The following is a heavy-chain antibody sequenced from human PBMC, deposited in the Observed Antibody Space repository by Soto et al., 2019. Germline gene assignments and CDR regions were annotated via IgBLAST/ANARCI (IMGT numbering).Heavy chain of an antibody. CDR1: SGSSSGSNW. Sequence: QVQLQESGPVLVKPSGTLSLTCAVSSGSSSGSNWWSWVRKPPGPGMEWIGEIYHSGCTKYNPSLKRRVTISVDKSKIHYSLQLSSVRAADTAVYYCAKDIEARRGNYVDYWGQRTLVTVSS. V-gene: IGHV4-4*02. D-gene: IGHD2-15*01. CDR3: AKDIEARRGNYVDY. CDR2: IYHSGCT. J-gene: IGHJ4*02.